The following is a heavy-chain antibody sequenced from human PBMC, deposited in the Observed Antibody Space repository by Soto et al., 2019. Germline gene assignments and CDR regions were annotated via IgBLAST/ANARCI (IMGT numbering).Heavy chain of an antibody. Sequence: GASVKVSCKASGYTFTSYGISWVRQAPGQGLEWMGWISAYNGNTNYAQKLQGRVTMTTDTSTSTAYTELRSLRSDDTAVYYCARTDITGTDAFDIWGQGTMVTVSS. CDR2: ISAYNGNT. V-gene: IGHV1-18*04. D-gene: IGHD1-20*01. CDR3: ARTDITGTDAFDI. CDR1: GYTFTSYG. J-gene: IGHJ3*02.